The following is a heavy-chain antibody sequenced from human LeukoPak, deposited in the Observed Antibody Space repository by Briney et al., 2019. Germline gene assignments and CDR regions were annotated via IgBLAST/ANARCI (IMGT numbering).Heavy chain of an antibody. CDR1: GYTFTGYI. V-gene: IGHV1-2*02. J-gene: IGHJ4*02. D-gene: IGHD6-25*01. CDR3: ARGRPGDYFDY. CDR2: INPNSGGT. Sequence: ASVKVSCKASGYTFTGYIMHWVRQAPGQGLEWMGWINPNSGGTSYLQNLQGRVTMTRDTSISTAYMDLSRLRSDDTAVYYCARGRPGDYFDYWGQGTLVTVSS.